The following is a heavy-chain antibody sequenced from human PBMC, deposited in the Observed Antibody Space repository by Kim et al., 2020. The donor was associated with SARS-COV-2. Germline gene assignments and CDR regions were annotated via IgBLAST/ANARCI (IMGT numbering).Heavy chain of an antibody. J-gene: IGHJ4*02. CDR1: GFTFSSYG. CDR2: ISYDGSNK. D-gene: IGHD2-21*01. CDR3: AKDPAGHEVNVFDY. Sequence: GGSLRLSCAASGFTFSSYGMHWVRQAPGKGLEWVAVISYDGSNKYYADSVKGRFTISRDNSKNTLYLQMNSLRAEDTAVYYCAKDPAGHEVNVFDYWGQGTLVTVSS. V-gene: IGHV3-30*18.